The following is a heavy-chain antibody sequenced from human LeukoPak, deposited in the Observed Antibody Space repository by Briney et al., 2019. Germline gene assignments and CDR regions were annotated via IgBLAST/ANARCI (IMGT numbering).Heavy chain of an antibody. D-gene: IGHD1-1*01. CDR3: ARVVSESTATTVDY. Sequence: SVKVSCKASGYTFTSYAISWVRQAPGQGLEWMGGIIPIFGTANYAQKFQGRVTITADESTSTAYMELSSLRSEDTAVYYCARVVSESTATTVDYWGQGTLVTVSS. J-gene: IGHJ4*02. CDR1: GYTFTSYA. CDR2: IIPIFGTA. V-gene: IGHV1-69*13.